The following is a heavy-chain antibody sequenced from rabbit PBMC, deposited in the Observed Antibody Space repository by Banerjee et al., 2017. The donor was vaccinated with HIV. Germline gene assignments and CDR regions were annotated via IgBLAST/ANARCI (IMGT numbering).Heavy chain of an antibody. J-gene: IGHJ4*01. V-gene: IGHV1S40*01. CDR3: ARPTGGAGYDYASDL. CDR1: GFSFSSSYW. D-gene: IGHD6-1*01. CDR2: IGAGNSGRT. Sequence: QSLEESGGDLVKPGASLTLTCTASGFSFSSSYWICWVRQAPGKGLEWIACIGAGNSGRTDYASWAKGRFTISKTSSTTVTLQMTSLTPTDTATYFCARPTGGAGYDYASDLWGPGTLVTVS.